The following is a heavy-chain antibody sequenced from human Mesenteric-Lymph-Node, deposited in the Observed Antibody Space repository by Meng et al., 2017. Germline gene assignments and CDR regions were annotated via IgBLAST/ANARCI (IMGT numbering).Heavy chain of an antibody. D-gene: IGHD5-18*01. CDR1: VVTFSSYV. Sequence: HLVSSGNEVTRSSSSVEGCCKASVVTFSSYVISWVRQAPGQGLDWMGGIIPIFGTANYAQKFQGRVTIPADESTSTAYMELSSLRSEDTAVYYCAREGRGYSYWGQGTLVTVSS. V-gene: IGHV1-69*01. J-gene: IGHJ4*02. CDR2: IIPIFGTA. CDR3: AREGRGYSY.